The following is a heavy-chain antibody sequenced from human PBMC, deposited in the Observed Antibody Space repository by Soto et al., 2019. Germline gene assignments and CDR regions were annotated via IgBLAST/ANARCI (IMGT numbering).Heavy chain of an antibody. J-gene: IGHJ6*02. CDR3: ARAGYSSGWYGYYYYGMDVWGQGTTVVYYGMDV. Sequence: GGSLRLSCAASGFTFSSYAMHWVRQAPGKGLEWVAVISYDGSNKYYADSVKGRFTISRDNSKNTLYLQMNSLRAEDTAVYYCARAGYSSGWYGYYYYGMDVWGQGTTVVYYGMDVWGQGTTVTGLL. V-gene: IGHV3-30-3*01. D-gene: IGHD6-19*01. CDR1: GFTFSSYA. CDR2: ISYDGSNK.